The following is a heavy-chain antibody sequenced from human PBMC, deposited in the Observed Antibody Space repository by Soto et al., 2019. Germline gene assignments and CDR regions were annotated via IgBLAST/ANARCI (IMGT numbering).Heavy chain of an antibody. J-gene: IGHJ4*02. Sequence: QVQLVESGGGVVQPGRSLRLSCAASGFTFSSYGMHWVRQAPGKGLEWVAVIWYDGSNKYYADSVKGRFTISRDNSKNTLYLQMNSLRAEDTAVYYCARDRGFLREYYFDNWGQGTLVTVSS. D-gene: IGHD3-16*01. CDR3: ARDRGFLREYYFDN. CDR1: GFTFSSYG. CDR2: IWYDGSNK. V-gene: IGHV3-33*01.